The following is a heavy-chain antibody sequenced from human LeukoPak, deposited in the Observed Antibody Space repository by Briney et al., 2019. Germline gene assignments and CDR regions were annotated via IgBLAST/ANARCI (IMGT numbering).Heavy chain of an antibody. CDR1: GYTFTNYA. J-gene: IGHJ5*02. V-gene: IGHV1-3*01. Sequence: ASVTVSCKASGYTFTNYAVHWVRQAPGQRLEWMGWINAGTGNTKYSQKFQGRVTISRDTSASTAYMELSSLRSEDTAVYYCAIVVVAATDNWFDPWGQGTLVTVSS. D-gene: IGHD2-15*01. CDR3: AIVVVAATDNWFDP. CDR2: INAGTGNT.